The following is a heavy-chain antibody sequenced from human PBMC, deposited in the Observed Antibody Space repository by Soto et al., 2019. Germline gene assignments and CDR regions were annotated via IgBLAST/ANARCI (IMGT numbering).Heavy chain of an antibody. Sequence: QVQLVQSGAEVKKPGASVKVSCKASGYTFTSYGISWVRQAPGQGLEWMGWISAYNGNTNYAQKLQGRVTMTTDTSTSTAYMELSSLRSDDTAVYYCARAYYYDSSGYRSADYWCQGTLVTISA. J-gene: IGHJ4*02. D-gene: IGHD3-22*01. CDR3: ARAYYYDSSGYRSADY. CDR1: GYTFTSYG. CDR2: ISAYNGNT. V-gene: IGHV1-18*01.